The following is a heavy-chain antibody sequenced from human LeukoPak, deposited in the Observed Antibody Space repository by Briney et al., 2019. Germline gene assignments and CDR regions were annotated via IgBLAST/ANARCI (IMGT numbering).Heavy chain of an antibody. D-gene: IGHD1-26*01. J-gene: IGHJ3*02. V-gene: IGHV1-2*02. Sequence: ASVKVSCKASGYTFTAYYIHWVRQAPGQGLEWMRWIKPNSGGTNYAQKFQGRVTMTRDTSISTAYMELSSLRSDDTAVYYCARPSGGSLRDGFDIWGQGTMVTVSS. CDR2: IKPNSGGT. CDR1: GYTFTAYY. CDR3: ARPSGGSLRDGFDI.